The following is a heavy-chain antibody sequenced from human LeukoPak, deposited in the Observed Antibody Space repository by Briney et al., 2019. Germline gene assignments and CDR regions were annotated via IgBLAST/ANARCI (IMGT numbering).Heavy chain of an antibody. CDR1: GYTFTSYG. V-gene: IGHV1-18*01. CDR2: ISAYNGNT. CDR3: ARGEKRYCSSTSCYTISWFDP. Sequence: ASVKVSCKASGYTFTSYGISWVRQAPGQGLEWMGWISAYNGNTNYAQKLQGRVTMTTDTSTSTAYMELRSLRSDDTAVYYCARGEKRYCSSTSCYTISWFDPWGQGTLVTVSS. D-gene: IGHD2-2*01. J-gene: IGHJ5*02.